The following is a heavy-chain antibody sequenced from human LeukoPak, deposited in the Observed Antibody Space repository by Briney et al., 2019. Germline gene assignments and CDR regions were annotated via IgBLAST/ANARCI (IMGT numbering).Heavy chain of an antibody. CDR2: IIPIFGTA. D-gene: IGHD6-19*01. CDR3: ARDLGYSSGLATL. CDR1: GGSFSSYA. J-gene: IGHJ4*02. Sequence: SVNVSCKASGGSFSSYAISWVRQAPGQGLEWMGGIIPIFGTANYAQKFQGRVTITTDESTSTAYMELSSLRSEDTAVYYCARDLGYSSGLATLWGQGTLVTVSS. V-gene: IGHV1-69*05.